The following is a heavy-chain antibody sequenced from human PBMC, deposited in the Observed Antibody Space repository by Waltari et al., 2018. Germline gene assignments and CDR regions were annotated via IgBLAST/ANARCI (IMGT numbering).Heavy chain of an antibody. D-gene: IGHD6-6*01. CDR3: AKDLHYIAAADY. CDR2: NTSDENT. J-gene: IGHJ4*02. Sequence: EVQLLESGGGLVQPGGSLRLSCAASGFTFSTNAMTWVRQAPGKGLDLVSTNTSDENTNYAASVKGRFTISRDNSKNTLYLQMNSLTAEDTAIYYCAKDLHYIAAADYWGQGTLVTVSS. V-gene: IGHV3-23*01. CDR1: GFTFSTNA.